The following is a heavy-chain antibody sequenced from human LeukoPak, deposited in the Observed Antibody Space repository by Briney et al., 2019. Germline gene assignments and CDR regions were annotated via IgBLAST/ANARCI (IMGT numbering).Heavy chain of an antibody. J-gene: IGHJ4*02. CDR2: IHYSGST. CDR3: ARELFTGGYFDS. V-gene: IGHV4-59*01. Sequence: PSETLSLTCTVSGGSISTYYWSWIRQPPGKGLEWIGLIHYSGSTNYNPSLKSRVTISVDTSKNQFSLKLTSVTAADTAVYYCARELFTGGYFDSWGLGTLVTVSS. D-gene: IGHD2-8*02. CDR1: GGSISTYY.